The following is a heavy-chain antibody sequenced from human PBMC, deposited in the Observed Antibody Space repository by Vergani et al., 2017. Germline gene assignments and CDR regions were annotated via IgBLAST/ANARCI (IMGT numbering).Heavy chain of an antibody. J-gene: IGHJ4*02. V-gene: IGHV4-4*07. CDR1: GGSISSYY. CDR2: IYTSGST. D-gene: IGHD4-23*01. Sequence: QVQLQESGPGLVKPSETLSLTCTVSGGSISSYYWSWIRQPAGTGLEWIGRIYTSGSTNYNPSLKSRGTISVDTSKNQFSLKLSSVTAADTAVYYCARVGGDYGGTYFDYGGEGTLVTVSS. CDR3: ARVGGDYGGTYFDY.